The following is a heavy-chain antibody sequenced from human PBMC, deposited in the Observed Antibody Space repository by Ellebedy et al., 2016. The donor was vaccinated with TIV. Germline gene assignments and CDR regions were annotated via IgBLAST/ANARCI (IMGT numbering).Heavy chain of an antibody. CDR1: GYTFTSYG. CDR2: ISAYNGNT. Sequence: ASVKVSXXASGYTFTSYGISWVRQAPGQGLEWMGWISAYNGNTNYAQKLQGRVTMTTDTSTSTVYMELSSLRSEDTAVYYCATSVTTVTTPDYWGQGTLVTVSS. D-gene: IGHD4-17*01. J-gene: IGHJ4*02. V-gene: IGHV1-18*04. CDR3: ATSVTTVTTPDY.